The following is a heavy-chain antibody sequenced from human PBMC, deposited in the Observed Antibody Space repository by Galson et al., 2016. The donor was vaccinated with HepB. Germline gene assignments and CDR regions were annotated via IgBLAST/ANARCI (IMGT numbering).Heavy chain of an antibody. CDR1: GFTFSSYV. V-gene: IGHV3-48*01. CDR2: NSRDSGII. D-gene: IGHD1-1*01. CDR3: VRDNDWAFDY. J-gene: IGHJ4*02. Sequence: SLRLSCAASGFTFSSYVMSWVRQAPGKGLEWVSHNSRDSGIIDYADSVKGRFTVSRDNGKNSLFLQMNSLRAEDTAVYYCVRDNDWAFDYWGQGILVTV.